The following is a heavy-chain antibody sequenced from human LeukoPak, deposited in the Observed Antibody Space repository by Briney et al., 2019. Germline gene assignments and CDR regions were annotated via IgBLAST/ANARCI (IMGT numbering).Heavy chain of an antibody. J-gene: IGHJ4*02. CDR1: GGTFSSYA. CDR3: ARGSWIQLHFDY. CDR2: IIPIFGTA. V-gene: IGHV1-69*13. Sequence: SVKVSCKASGGTFSSYAISWVRQAPGQGLEWMGGIIPIFGTANYAQKFQGRVTITADESTSTAYMELSSLRSEDTAVYYRARGSWIQLHFDYWGQGTLVAVSS. D-gene: IGHD5-18*01.